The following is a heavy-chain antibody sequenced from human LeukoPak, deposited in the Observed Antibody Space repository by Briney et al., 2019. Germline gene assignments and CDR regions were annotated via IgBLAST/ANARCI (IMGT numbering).Heavy chain of an antibody. D-gene: IGHD1-26*01. J-gene: IGHJ6*03. CDR2: IRYDGSNK. CDR1: GFTFSSYG. V-gene: IGHV3-30*02. Sequence: GGSLRLSCAASGFTFSSYGMHWVRQAPGKGLEWVAFIRYDGSNKYYADSAKGRFTISRDNSKNTLYLQMNSLRAEDTAVYYCARVPSGSYWADQDYMDVWGKGTTVTVSS. CDR3: ARVPSGSYWADQDYMDV.